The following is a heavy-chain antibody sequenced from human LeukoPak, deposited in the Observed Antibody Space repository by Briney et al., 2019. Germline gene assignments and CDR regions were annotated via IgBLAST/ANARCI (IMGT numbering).Heavy chain of an antibody. D-gene: IGHD3-22*01. Sequence: GGSLRLSCAASGFTFSSYAMSWVRQAPGKGLEWVSAISGSGGSTYYADSVKGRFTISRDNSKNTLYLQMNSLRAEDTAVYYCAKEADDSSGYYYVFDYWGQGTLVTVSS. CDR2: ISGSGGST. J-gene: IGHJ4*02. CDR3: AKEADDSSGYYYVFDY. CDR1: GFTFSSYA. V-gene: IGHV3-23*01.